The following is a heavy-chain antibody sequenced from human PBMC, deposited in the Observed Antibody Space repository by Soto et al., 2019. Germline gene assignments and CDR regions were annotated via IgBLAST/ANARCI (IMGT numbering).Heavy chain of an antibody. CDR1: GYTFTNYY. V-gene: IGHV1-46*01. D-gene: IGHD3-16*01. CDR3: AKTYGFLGGYYFDY. Sequence: QVQLVQSGAEVKKPGASVKVSCEASGYTFTNYYIHWVRQAPEQGLEWMAVINPSGGSTRYAQKFQGRVTMTRDTSTSTVYMELSSLRSEDTAVYYCAKTYGFLGGYYFDYWGQGTLVTVSS. J-gene: IGHJ4*02. CDR2: INPSGGST.